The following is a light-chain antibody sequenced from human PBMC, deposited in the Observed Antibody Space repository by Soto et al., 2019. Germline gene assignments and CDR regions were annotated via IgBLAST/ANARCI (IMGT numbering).Light chain of an antibody. J-gene: IGKJ1*01. CDR2: AAS. V-gene: IGKV1-27*01. Sequence: DIQMTQSPSSLSATAGDRVTITCRASQGISNYLAWYQQKPGKVPKLLIYAASTLQSGVPSRFSGSGSGTDFTLTISSLQPEDVVTYYCQKYNSAPWTFGQGTKVEIK. CDR3: QKYNSAPWT. CDR1: QGISNY.